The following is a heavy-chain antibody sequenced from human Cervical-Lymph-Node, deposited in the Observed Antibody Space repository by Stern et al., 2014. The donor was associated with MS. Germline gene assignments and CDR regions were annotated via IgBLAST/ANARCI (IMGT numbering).Heavy chain of an antibody. Sequence: VQLVESGGGVVQPGRSLRLSCAASGFTFSVYGMHWVRQAPGKGLEWVALISYDGSNKSYADSVKGRFTISRYNSKDTLYLQMNSLRSEDTAVYYCTKRESDFWSGGFDPWGQGTLVTVSS. CDR3: TKRESDFWSGGFDP. V-gene: IGHV3-30*18. D-gene: IGHD3-3*01. J-gene: IGHJ5*02. CDR1: GFTFSVYG. CDR2: ISYDGSNK.